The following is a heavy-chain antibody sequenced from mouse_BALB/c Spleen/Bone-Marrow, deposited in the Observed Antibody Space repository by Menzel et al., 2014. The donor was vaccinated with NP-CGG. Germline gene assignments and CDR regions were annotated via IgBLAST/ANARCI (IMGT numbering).Heavy chain of an antibody. J-gene: IGHJ3*01. V-gene: IGHV7-3*02. CDR1: GFTFTDYY. CDR3: ARDRRYDLAWFAY. CDR2: IRNKANGYTT. D-gene: IGHD2-14*01. Sequence: DVHLVESGGGLVQPGGSLRLSCATSGFTFTDYYMSWVRQPPGKALEWLGFIRNKANGYTTEYSASVKGWFTISRDNSQSILYLQMNTLRAEDSATYYCARDRRYDLAWFAYWGQGTLVTVSA.